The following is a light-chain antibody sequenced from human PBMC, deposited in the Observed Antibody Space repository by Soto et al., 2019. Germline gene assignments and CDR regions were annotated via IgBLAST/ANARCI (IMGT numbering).Light chain of an antibody. CDR3: QQYNSYSWT. CDR1: QTINNR. CDR2: QAS. Sequence: DIQMTQSPSTLSASVGDRVTIPCRASQTINNRLAWYQQKPGKAPKLLISQASSLESGVPSRFSGSGSETEFTLTISGLQPDDFASYYCQQYNSYSWTFDQGTRLEIK. V-gene: IGKV1-5*03. J-gene: IGKJ5*01.